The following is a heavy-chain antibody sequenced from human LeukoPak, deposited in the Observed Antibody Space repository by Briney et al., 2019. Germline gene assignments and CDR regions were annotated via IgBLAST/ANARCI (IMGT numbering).Heavy chain of an antibody. J-gene: IGHJ4*02. V-gene: IGHV3-48*01. Sequence: GSLRLSCAASGFTFSSYNMHWVRQAPGKGPEWVSFIERSSNFMYYADSVRGRFTISRDNARNSLYLQMHSLRAEDTALYYCAVDFWTGHDYWGQGTPVTVSS. CDR1: GFTFSSYN. CDR3: AVDFWTGHDY. CDR2: IERSSNFM. D-gene: IGHD3-3*01.